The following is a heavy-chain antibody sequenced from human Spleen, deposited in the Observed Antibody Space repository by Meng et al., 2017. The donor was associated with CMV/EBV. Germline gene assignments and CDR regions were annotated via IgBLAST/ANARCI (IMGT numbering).Heavy chain of an antibody. Sequence: ESLKISCAASGFTVSGNYMTWVRQAPGKGLEWIGFVSYSGGNNYNPSLKSRVTMSVDTSKNQFSLKLNSVTAADTAMYYCARGKYCGGGSCDSMDVWGQGTTVTVSS. CDR3: ARGKYCGGGSCDSMDV. J-gene: IGHJ6*02. V-gene: IGHV4-59*02. D-gene: IGHD2-15*01. CDR2: VSYSGGN. CDR1: GFTVSGNY.